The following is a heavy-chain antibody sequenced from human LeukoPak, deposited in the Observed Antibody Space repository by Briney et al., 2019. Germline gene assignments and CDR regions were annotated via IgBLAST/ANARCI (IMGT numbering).Heavy chain of an antibody. V-gene: IGHV3-33*06. J-gene: IGHJ4*02. Sequence: GRSLRLSCAASGFTFSSYGMHWVRQAPGKGLEWVAVIWYDGCNKYYADSVKGRFTISRDNSKNTLYLQMNSLRAEDTAVYYCAKDNGVGAFDYWGQGTLVTVSS. CDR3: AKDNGVGAFDY. CDR2: IWYDGCNK. D-gene: IGHD1-26*01. CDR1: GFTFSSYG.